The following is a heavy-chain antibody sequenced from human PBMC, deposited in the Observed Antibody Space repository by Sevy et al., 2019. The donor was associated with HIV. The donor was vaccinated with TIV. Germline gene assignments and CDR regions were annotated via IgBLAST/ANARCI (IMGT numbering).Heavy chain of an antibody. CDR3: AKGMLITQYYFDY. D-gene: IGHD3-16*01. CDR2: IWFDGSNK. Sequence: GGSLRLSCAASGFTFSNYGMHWVRQAPGRGLEWVAVIWFDGSNKLYADSVKGRFTISRDNSKNTVELQLNSLRAEDTAVYYCAKGMLITQYYFDYWGQGTLVTVSS. J-gene: IGHJ4*02. V-gene: IGHV3-33*06. CDR1: GFTFSNYG.